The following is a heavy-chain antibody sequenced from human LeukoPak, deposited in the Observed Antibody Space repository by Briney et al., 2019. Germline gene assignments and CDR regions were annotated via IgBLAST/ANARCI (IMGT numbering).Heavy chain of an antibody. CDR2: VYYSGST. V-gene: IGHV4-39*07. CDR1: GVSISTGSYY. Sequence: DPSESLSLTCTVSGVSISTGSYYWGWIRQPPGKGLEWIGSVYYSGSTYSNPSLNSRATISVDTPKNQFSLKRSSVTAADTAVYYCARATAYYFFHMDVWGKGTTVTVSS. CDR3: ARATAYYFFHMDV. J-gene: IGHJ6*03.